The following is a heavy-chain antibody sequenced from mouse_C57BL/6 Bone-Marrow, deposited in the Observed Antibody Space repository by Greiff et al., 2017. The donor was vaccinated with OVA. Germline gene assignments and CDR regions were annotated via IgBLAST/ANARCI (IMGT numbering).Heavy chain of an antibody. CDR1: GFTFSSYA. CDR2: ISDGGSYT. D-gene: IGHD1-1*01. V-gene: IGHV5-4*01. J-gene: IGHJ4*01. Sequence: EVQLVESGGGLVKPGGSLKLSCAASGFTFSSYAMSWVRQTPEQRLEWVATISDGGSYTYYPDNVKGRFTISRDNANNNLDRKMSHLKAEDTAMYYCARGGANIYSMDYWGQGTSVTVAS. CDR3: ARGGANIYSMDY.